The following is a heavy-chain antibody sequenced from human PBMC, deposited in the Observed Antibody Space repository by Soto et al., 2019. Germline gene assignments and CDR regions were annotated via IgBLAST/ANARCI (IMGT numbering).Heavy chain of an antibody. J-gene: IGHJ4*02. CDR2: ISSSGSST. Sequence: EVQLLESGGGLVQPGGSLRLSCAASGFTFSHYAMSWVRQAPGKGLEWVSSISSSGSSTYYADSVKGRVTISTDHSKNILYLQMDNLRVEDTAIYYCAMVGELYYFDYRGQGTLVSVSS. D-gene: IGHD1-26*01. CDR3: AMVGELYYFDY. CDR1: GFTFSHYA. V-gene: IGHV3-23*01.